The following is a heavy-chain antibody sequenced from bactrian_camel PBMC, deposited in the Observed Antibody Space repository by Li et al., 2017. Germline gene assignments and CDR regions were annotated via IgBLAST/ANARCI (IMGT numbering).Heavy chain of an antibody. CDR3: AADIFCSWMTPRYDY. CDR2: LGEAGDT. V-gene: IGHV3S53*01. Sequence: HVQLVESGGGSVQAGGSLRLSCVYTVNSACMGWFRQVPGKEGEGVASLGEAGDTNYADSVKGRFTLSKDNAKNTLYLQMNSLKPEDTAMYYCAADIFCSWMTPRYDYWGQGTQVTVS. CDR1: VNSAC. J-gene: IGHJ4*01. D-gene: IGHD2*01.